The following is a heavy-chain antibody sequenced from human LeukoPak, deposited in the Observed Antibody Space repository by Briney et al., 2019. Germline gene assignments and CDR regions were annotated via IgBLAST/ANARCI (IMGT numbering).Heavy chain of an antibody. V-gene: IGHV4-61*01. CDR1: GGSISSSSYY. J-gene: IGHJ5*02. D-gene: IGHD6-13*01. Sequence: SETLSLTCTVSGGSISSSSYYWSWIRQPPGKGLEWIGYIYYSGSTNYNPSLKSRVTISVDTSKNQFSLKLSSVTAADTAVYYCAREGIAGFDPWGQGTLVTVSS. CDR2: IYYSGST. CDR3: AREGIAGFDP.